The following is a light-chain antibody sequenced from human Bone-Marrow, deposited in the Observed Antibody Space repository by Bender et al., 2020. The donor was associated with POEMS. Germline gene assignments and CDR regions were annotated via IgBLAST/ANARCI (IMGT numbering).Light chain of an antibody. J-gene: IGLJ2*01. V-gene: IGLV3-1*01. Sequence: YGLTQPPSVSVSPGQTANITCSGDKLGDKYVSWYQHKEGQSPTWLIYQFKRRPSGIPERFSGSKSGNTATLTMSGTQALDYRDYFSPAWDSNTAIFGGGTKLTVL. CDR1: KLGDKY. CDR3: PAWDSNTAI. CDR2: QFK.